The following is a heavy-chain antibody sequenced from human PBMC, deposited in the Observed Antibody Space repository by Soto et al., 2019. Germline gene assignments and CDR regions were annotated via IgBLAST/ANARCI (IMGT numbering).Heavy chain of an antibody. V-gene: IGHV1-46*01. Sequence: QVQLVQSGAEVNKPGASVKVSCKTSGYTFTNYFIHWVRQAPGQGLEWMGIINPRADSTNYAQKFQGRVTVTRDTSTSTVYMELRSLRSEDTAVYFCAREYGGGRVFDYWGQGTLDTVSS. CDR2: INPRADST. D-gene: IGHD1-26*01. CDR3: AREYGGGRVFDY. CDR1: GYTFTNYF. J-gene: IGHJ4*02.